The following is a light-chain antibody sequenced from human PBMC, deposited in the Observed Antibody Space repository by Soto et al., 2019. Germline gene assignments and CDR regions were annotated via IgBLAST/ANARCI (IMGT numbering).Light chain of an antibody. CDR3: HQYNVCPPCT. Sequence: EIVMTQSPATLSVSPGESATLSCRASQSISSSLAWYQQKPGQAPRVLIYGASTRATGIPARFSGSGSGTDFTLTISSLQSEDFAVYYCHQYNVCPPCTFGQGTKVEIK. CDR1: QSISSS. J-gene: IGKJ1*01. CDR2: GAS. V-gene: IGKV3-15*01.